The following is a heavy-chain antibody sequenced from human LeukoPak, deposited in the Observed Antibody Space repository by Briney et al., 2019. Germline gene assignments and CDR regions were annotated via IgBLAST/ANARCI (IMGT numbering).Heavy chain of an antibody. CDR3: ARDRPSEQWLVPMRAFDI. J-gene: IGHJ3*02. Sequence: GGSLRLSYAASGFTVSSNYMSWVRQAPGKGLEWVSVIFSGGSTYYADSVKGRFTISRDNSKNTLYLQINSLRAEDTAVYYCARDRPSEQWLVPMRAFDIWGQGTMVTVSS. V-gene: IGHV3-66*01. CDR1: GFTVSSNY. D-gene: IGHD6-19*01. CDR2: IFSGGST.